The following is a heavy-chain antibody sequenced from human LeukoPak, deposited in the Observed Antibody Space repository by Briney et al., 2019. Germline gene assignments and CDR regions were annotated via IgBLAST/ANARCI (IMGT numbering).Heavy chain of an antibody. CDR3: ARFGSRIGTGASFGFDS. D-gene: IGHD3-10*01. CDR2: IFYGGST. J-gene: IGHJ4*02. Sequence: SETLSLTCSVSGVSIYNSDYYWGWIRQPPGKGLEWIGSIFYGGSTYYNPSLESRVTVSVATSKSQFSLNLKSVTAADTAVYYCARFGSRIGTGASFGFDSWGQGTL. V-gene: IGHV4-39*07. CDR1: GVSIYNSDYY.